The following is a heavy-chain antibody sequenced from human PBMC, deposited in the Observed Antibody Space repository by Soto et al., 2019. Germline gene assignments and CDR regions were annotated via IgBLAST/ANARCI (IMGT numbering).Heavy chain of an antibody. V-gene: IGHV1-8*01. CDR3: ARESQWVIDY. D-gene: IGHD6-19*01. Sequence: QVQLVQSGAEVKKPGASVKVSCKASGYTFTSYDINWVRQATGQGLEWMGWMNPNSGNTGYAKKFQGSVTMTRDTSISTAYMELSNLLSEDTAVDYCARESQWVIDYWGQGSLVTVSS. CDR2: MNPNSGNT. CDR1: GYTFTSYD. J-gene: IGHJ4*02.